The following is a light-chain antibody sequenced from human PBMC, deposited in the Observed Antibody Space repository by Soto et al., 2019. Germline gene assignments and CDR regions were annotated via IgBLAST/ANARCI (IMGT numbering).Light chain of an antibody. V-gene: IGLV1-51*01. J-gene: IGLJ1*01. CDR1: SSNIASNY. CDR3: GTWDSSLSGGV. CDR2: DDN. Sequence: QSVLPQPPSVSAAPGQRVTISCSGTSSNIASNYVSWYQQFPGTAPRLLIYDDNKRPSGIPDRFSASKSGTSATLGITGLQSGDEADYYCGTWDSSLSGGVFGTGTKVTVL.